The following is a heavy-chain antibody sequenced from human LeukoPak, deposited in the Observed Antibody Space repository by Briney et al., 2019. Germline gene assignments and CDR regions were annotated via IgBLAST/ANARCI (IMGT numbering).Heavy chain of an antibody. CDR1: GGSFSGYY. J-gene: IGHJ4*02. Sequence: SETLSLTCAVYGGSFSGYYWSWIRQPPGKGLEWIGEINHSGSTIYNPSLKSRVTISVDTSKNQFSLKLSSVTAADTAVYYCARGSPRLLWFGESYFDYWGQGTLVTVSS. CDR3: ARGSPRLLWFGESYFDY. CDR2: INHSGST. D-gene: IGHD3-10*01. V-gene: IGHV4-34*01.